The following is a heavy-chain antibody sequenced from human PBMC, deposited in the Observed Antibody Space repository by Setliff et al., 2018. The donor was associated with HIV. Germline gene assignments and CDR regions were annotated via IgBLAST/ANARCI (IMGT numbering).Heavy chain of an antibody. CDR3: AKWLGAFDV. J-gene: IGHJ3*01. D-gene: IGHD6-19*01. V-gene: IGHV4-61*02. CDR2: IYTSGST. CDR1: GGSISSGSYY. Sequence: PSETLSLTCTVSGGSISSGSYYWNWIRQPAGKGLEWIGRIYTSGSTNYNPSLKSRVTISVDTSKNQFSLKLSSVTAADTAVYYCAKWLGAFDVWGQGTMVTVSS.